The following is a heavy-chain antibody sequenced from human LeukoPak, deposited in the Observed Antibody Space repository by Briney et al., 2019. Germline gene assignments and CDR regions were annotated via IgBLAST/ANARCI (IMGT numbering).Heavy chain of an antibody. CDR3: ATNKTMMTAAGMFDP. V-gene: IGHV4-39*01. D-gene: IGHD3-22*01. Sequence: PSETLSLTCTVSGASIRTSTYYWGWLRQPPGKGLEWIGSVYSSGSPYYNPSFKSRLTISVDASKNQISLRLRSVTASDTAVYYCATNKTMMTAAGMFDPWGPGTLVTVSS. CDR1: GASIRTSTYY. J-gene: IGHJ5*02. CDR2: VYSSGSP.